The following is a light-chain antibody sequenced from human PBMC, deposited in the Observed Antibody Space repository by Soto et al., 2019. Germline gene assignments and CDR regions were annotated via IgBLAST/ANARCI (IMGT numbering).Light chain of an antibody. Sequence: QSALTKPASGCVYPGQSITISRTRTPSDVGSYNLVSRYQQHPGKAPKPMIYEGSKRPSGFSNRFSGYKSGNTASLTISGLQAEDGADYYCCSDACSSTFSVVFGGGTKLTVL. V-gene: IGLV2-23*03. CDR2: EGS. J-gene: IGLJ2*01. CDR1: PSDVGSYNL. CDR3: CSDACSSTFSVV.